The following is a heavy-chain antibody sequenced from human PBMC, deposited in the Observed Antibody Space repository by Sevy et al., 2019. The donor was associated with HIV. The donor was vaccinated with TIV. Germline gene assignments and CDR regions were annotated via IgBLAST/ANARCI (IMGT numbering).Heavy chain of an antibody. D-gene: IGHD3-22*01. Sequence: GGSLRLSCAASGFTFSSYSMNWVRQAPGKGLEWVSYISSSSSTIYYADSVKGRFTISRDNAKNSLYLQMNSLRAEDTAVYNCARDDYYDSSVYYYGSAFDIWGQGTMVTVSS. CDR1: GFTFSSYS. CDR2: ISSSSSTI. CDR3: ARDDYYDSSVYYYGSAFDI. V-gene: IGHV3-48*01. J-gene: IGHJ3*02.